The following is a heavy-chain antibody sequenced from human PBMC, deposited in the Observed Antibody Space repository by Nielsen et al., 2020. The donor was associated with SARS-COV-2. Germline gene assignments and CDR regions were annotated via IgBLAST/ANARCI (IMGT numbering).Heavy chain of an antibody. J-gene: IGHJ3*02. D-gene: IGHD3-3*01. Sequence: GGSLRLSCAASGFTFSSYGMHWVRQAPGKGLEWVAVIWYDGSNKYYADSVKGRFTISRDNSKNTLYLQMNSLRAGDTAVYYCARDRRITIFGVVIPDAFDIWGQGTMVTVSS. CDR1: GFTFSSYG. CDR2: IWYDGSNK. V-gene: IGHV3-33*08. CDR3: ARDRRITIFGVVIPDAFDI.